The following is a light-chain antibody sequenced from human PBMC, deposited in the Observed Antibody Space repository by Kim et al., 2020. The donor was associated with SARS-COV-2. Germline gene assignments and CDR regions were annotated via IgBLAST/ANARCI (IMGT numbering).Light chain of an antibody. Sequence: DIQMTQSPSSLSASVGDRVTIPCRASQSIYKYLNWYQHKPGKAPKLLIYDASILRNGVPSRFSGSGFGTDFTLIISSLQPEDFATYYCQQSYSTPTTFGRGTKVDIK. CDR2: DAS. CDR1: QSIYKY. V-gene: IGKV1-39*01. CDR3: QQSYSTPTT. J-gene: IGKJ1*01.